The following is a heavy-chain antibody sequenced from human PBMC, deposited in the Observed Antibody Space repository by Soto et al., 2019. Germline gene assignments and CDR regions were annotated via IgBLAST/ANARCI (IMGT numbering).Heavy chain of an antibody. D-gene: IGHD3-10*01. Sequence: QAQLVQSGPEMNKPGASVKVSCKASGYTFSKYGINWVRQAPGQPLEWAGWISAHNGHKNYSQNFQGRVAMTTDTSTSPAYMELRSVRSDVRAMYYCTETYMVWGQGTLVTVSS. CDR3: TETYMV. V-gene: IGHV1-18*01. J-gene: IGHJ4*02. CDR2: ISAHNGHK. CDR1: GYTFSKYG.